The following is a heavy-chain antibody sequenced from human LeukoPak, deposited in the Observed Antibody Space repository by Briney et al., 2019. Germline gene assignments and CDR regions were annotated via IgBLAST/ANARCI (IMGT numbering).Heavy chain of an antibody. CDR2: IYWNADK. Sequence: SGPTLVKPTQTLTLTCTFSGFSLSSSGVGVGWIRQPPGKALRWLALIYWNADKRYSSLLKSRLTITKDTSKNQVVLTTTNMDPVDTATYYCARLIRFAESYNWFDPWGQGTLVTVSS. V-gene: IGHV2-5*01. CDR1: GFSLSSSGVG. J-gene: IGHJ5*02. CDR3: ARLIRFAESYNWFDP. D-gene: IGHD3-10*01.